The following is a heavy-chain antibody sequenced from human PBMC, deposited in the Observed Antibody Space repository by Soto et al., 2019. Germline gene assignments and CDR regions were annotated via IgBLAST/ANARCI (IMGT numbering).Heavy chain of an antibody. J-gene: IGHJ6*02. V-gene: IGHV4-30-4*01. CDR1: GDSINIGNKY. Sequence: PSETLSLTCTVSGDSINIGNKYWTWIRQPPGKGLGRIGYMFSSGTTYYNPSLKSRLTMALEASQNQFSLKVKSMTDADTAVYYCVRGPSPFDYDYAMDGWCPGPSVTV. CDR3: VRGPSPFDYDYAMDG. CDR2: MFSSGTT. D-gene: IGHD3-16*01.